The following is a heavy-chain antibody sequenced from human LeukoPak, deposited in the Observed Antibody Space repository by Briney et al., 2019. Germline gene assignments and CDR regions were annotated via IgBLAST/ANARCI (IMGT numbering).Heavy chain of an antibody. V-gene: IGHV3-30-3*01. D-gene: IGHD3-16*01. CDR2: ISYDGSNK. CDR3: ASHWGGY. J-gene: IGHJ4*02. CDR1: GFTFSSYA. Sequence: QAGGSLRLSCAASGFTFSSYAMHWVRQAPGKGLEWVAVISYDGSNKYYADSVKGRFTISRDNSKNTLYLQMNSLRAEDTAVYYCASHWGGYWGQGTLVTVSS.